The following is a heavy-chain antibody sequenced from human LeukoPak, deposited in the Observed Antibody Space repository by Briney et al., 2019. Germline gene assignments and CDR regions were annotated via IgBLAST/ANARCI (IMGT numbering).Heavy chain of an antibody. CDR1: GFTFSTSW. D-gene: IGHD5-12*01. J-gene: IGHJ4*02. CDR2: IKKDGSET. Sequence: GGSLRLSCAASGFTFSTSWMSWVRQVPGKGLEWVANIKKDGSETYYVDSVKGRFTISRDNAKNSLYLQMNSLRAEDTAMYYCARGRYSGTTYYFDYWGQGTLVTVTS. V-gene: IGHV3-7*03. CDR3: ARGRYSGTTYYFDY.